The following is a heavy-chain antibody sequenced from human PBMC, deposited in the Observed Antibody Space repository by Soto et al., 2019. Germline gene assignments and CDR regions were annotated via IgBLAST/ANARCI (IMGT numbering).Heavy chain of an antibody. V-gene: IGHV1-2*04. CDR3: ARGPSHGAFDI. CDR1: GYTFTDYY. J-gene: IGHJ3*02. Sequence: QVQLAQCGAEVKNPGASVKVSCKASGYTFTDYYIRWLRQAPAQGLEWMGWINPNSGDTKYAQKFQGWATMTRDTSISTTYMELSRLTSDDTALYYCARGPSHGAFDIWGQGTIITVSS. CDR2: INPNSGDT.